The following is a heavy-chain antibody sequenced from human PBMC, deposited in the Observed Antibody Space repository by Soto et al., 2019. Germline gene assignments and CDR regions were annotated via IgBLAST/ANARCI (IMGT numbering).Heavy chain of an antibody. CDR2: IDSSGNHI. J-gene: IGHJ3*02. V-gene: IGHV3-48*03. CDR3: ASEGPFGNHDAFDI. CDR1: GFPFSNYE. Sequence: EVQVVESGGGLVQPGGSLRLSCAASGFPFSNYEMNWVRQAPGKGLEWLSYIDSSGNHINYADSVKGRFTISRDNTENSLFLQMNRLSAEDTAFYYCASEGPFGNHDAFDIWGRGTLVTVSS. D-gene: IGHD3-10*01.